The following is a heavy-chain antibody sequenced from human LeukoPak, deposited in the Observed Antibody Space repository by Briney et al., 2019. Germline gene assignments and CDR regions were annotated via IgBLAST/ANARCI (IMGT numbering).Heavy chain of an antibody. CDR3: AKDQEVIPAAPPNWFDP. Sequence: PGRSLRLSCAASGFTFSSYGMHWVRQAPGKGLEWVAVIWYDGSNKYYADSVKGRFTISRDNSKNTLYLQMNSLRAEDTAVYYCAKDQEVIPAAPPNWFDPWGQGTLVTASS. V-gene: IGHV3-33*06. CDR2: IWYDGSNK. CDR1: GFTFSSYG. J-gene: IGHJ5*02. D-gene: IGHD2-2*01.